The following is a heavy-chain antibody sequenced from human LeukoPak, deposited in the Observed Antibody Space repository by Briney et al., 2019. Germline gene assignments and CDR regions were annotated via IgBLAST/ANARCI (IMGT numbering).Heavy chain of an antibody. J-gene: IGHJ4*02. CDR2: ISSSSSDI. CDR1: GFTFSSYS. V-gene: IGHV3-21*01. CDR3: ASSITMIVVASPNY. Sequence: GGSLRLSCAASGFTFSSYSMNWVRQAPGKGLEWVSSISSSSSDIYYADSVKGRFTISRDNAKNSLYLQMNSLRAEDTAVYYCASSITMIVVASPNYWGQGTLVTVSS. D-gene: IGHD3-22*01.